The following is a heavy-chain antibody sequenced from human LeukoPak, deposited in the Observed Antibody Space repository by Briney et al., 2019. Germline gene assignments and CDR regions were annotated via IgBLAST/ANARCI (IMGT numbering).Heavy chain of an antibody. CDR2: IYHSGST. V-gene: IGHV4-38-2*02. Sequence: SETLSLTCTVSGYSISSGYYWGWIRQPPGKGLEWIGSIYHSGSTYYNPSLKSRVTISLDTSKNQFSLKLSSVTAADTAIYYCARAYHSSWYLNWFDPWGQGTLVTVSS. CDR3: ARAYHSSWYLNWFDP. J-gene: IGHJ5*02. D-gene: IGHD6-13*01. CDR1: GYSISSGYY.